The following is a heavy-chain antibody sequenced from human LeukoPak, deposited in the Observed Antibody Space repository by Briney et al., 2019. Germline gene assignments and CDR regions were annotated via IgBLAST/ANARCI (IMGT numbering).Heavy chain of an antibody. J-gene: IGHJ3*02. CDR1: GGTFSSDA. CDR3: ARDYFAGGWMVDAFDI. Sequence: SVKVSCKASGGTFSSDAISWVRQAPGQGLEWMGMIIPIFGTANYAQRFQGRVTITTDESTSTAYMELSSLRSEDTAVYYCARDYFAGGWMVDAFDIWGQGTMVTVSS. D-gene: IGHD6-19*01. CDR2: IIPIFGTA. V-gene: IGHV1-69*05.